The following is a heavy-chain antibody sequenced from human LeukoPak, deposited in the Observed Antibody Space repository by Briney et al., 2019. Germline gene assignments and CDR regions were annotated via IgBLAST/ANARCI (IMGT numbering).Heavy chain of an antibody. CDR3: ARENGYKYDY. Sequence: SETLSLTCAVSGGYFSGFYWNWIRQSPGKGLEWIGEINHSGSTNYNPSLKSRVTISVDTSKNQFSLKLSSVTAADTAVYYCARENGYKYDYWGQGTLVTVSS. CDR2: INHSGST. D-gene: IGHD5-24*01. CDR1: GGYFSGFY. V-gene: IGHV4-34*01. J-gene: IGHJ4*02.